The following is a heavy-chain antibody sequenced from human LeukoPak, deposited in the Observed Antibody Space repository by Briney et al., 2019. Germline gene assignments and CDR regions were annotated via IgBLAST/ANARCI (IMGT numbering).Heavy chain of an antibody. Sequence: GGSLRLSCAASGFTFSNCNMNWVRQAPGKGLEWVSSTTSDSTYTYYADSVKGRFTISRDNSKNTLYLQMNSLRAEDTAVYYCARHHQYYYDSRGSDYTDYWGQGTLVTVSS. CDR2: TTSDSTYT. J-gene: IGHJ4*02. V-gene: IGHV3-21*04. CDR3: ARHHQYYYDSRGSDYTDY. D-gene: IGHD3-22*01. CDR1: GFTFSNCN.